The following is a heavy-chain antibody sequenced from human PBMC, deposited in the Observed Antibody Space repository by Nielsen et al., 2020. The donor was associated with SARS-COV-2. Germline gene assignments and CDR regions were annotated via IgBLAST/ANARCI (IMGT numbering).Heavy chain of an antibody. J-gene: IGHJ4*02. CDR2: IYYSGIT. V-gene: IGHV4-39*01. CDR1: GDSMSSSDYH. CDR3: ARLNRRILTPLALASLRFDF. Sequence: SETLSLTCNVSGDSMSSSDYHWAFHRQPPGRGLEWVGSIYYSGITYYNPSLKSRVTMSVDTSKNQFSLRLNSVTAADTAVYYCARLNRRILTPLALASLRFDFWGRGALVTVSS. D-gene: IGHD3-3*02.